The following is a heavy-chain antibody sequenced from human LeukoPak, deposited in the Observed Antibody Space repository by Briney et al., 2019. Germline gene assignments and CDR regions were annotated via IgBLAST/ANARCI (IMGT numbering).Heavy chain of an antibody. V-gene: IGHV3-33*01. D-gene: IGHD4-17*01. CDR1: GFTFRSYG. CDR3: ARFYTVTGAFDI. CDR2: IWYDGSNK. J-gene: IGHJ3*02. Sequence: GRSLRLSCAASGFTFRSYGMHWVRQAPGKGLEWVAIIWYDGSNKYYADSVKGRFTISRDNSKNTLYLQMNSLRAEDTAVYYCARFYTVTGAFDIWGQGTMVTVSS.